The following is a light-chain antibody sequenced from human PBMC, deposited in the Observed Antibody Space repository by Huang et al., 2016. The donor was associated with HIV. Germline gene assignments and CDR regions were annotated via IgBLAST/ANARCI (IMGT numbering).Light chain of an antibody. Sequence: EIVMTQSPATLSVSPGERATLSCRASQSVSSNLAWYQQKPGQAPRLLIYGASTRATGIPARFSGSGSGTEFTLTISSLQSEDLAVYYCQQYNAGYTSGQGTKLEI. CDR3: QQYNAGYT. V-gene: IGKV3-15*01. CDR1: QSVSSN. J-gene: IGKJ2*01. CDR2: GAS.